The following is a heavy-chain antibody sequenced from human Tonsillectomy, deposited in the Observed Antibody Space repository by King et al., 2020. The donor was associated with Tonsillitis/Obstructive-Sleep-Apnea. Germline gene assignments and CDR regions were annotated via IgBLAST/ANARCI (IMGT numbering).Heavy chain of an antibody. Sequence: QLVQSGGGLVKPGGSLRLSCAASGFTFGPYSMTWVRQAPGKGLEWVSFISGSSTYTYYADSVKGRFTISRDNAKHSLNLQMNSLRAVDTAVYYLARGNGETGDLDYWGQGTLATVSS. CDR3: ARGNGETGDLDY. J-gene: IGHJ4*02. CDR1: GFTFGPYS. D-gene: IGHD7-27*01. CDR2: ISGSSTYT. V-gene: IGHV3-21*01.